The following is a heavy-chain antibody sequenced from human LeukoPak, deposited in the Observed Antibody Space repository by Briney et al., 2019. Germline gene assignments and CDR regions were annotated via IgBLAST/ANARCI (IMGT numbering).Heavy chain of an antibody. V-gene: IGHV3-74*01. CDR3: ARVVDTHFDY. Sequence: PGGSLRLSCAASGFTFSTYNMNWVRQAPGKGLEWVSRIKSDGSTTTYADSVKGRFTISRDNAKNTLYLQMNSLRAEDTAVYYCARVVDTHFDYWGQGTLVTVSS. J-gene: IGHJ4*02. CDR1: GFTFSTYN. CDR2: IKSDGSTT. D-gene: IGHD5-18*01.